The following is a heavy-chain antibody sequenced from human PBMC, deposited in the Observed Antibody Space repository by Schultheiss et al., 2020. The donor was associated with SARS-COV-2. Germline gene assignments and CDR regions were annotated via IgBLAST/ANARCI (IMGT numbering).Heavy chain of an antibody. Sequence: SETLSLTCTVSGGSISSGGYYWSWIRQHPGKGLEWIGYIYYSGSTNYNPSLKSRVTISVDTSKNQFSLKLSSVTAADTAVYYCARDREDGYNVPFDYWGQGTLVTVSS. J-gene: IGHJ4*02. CDR3: ARDREDGYNVPFDY. CDR1: GGSISSGGYY. V-gene: IGHV4-61*08. CDR2: IYYSGST. D-gene: IGHD5-24*01.